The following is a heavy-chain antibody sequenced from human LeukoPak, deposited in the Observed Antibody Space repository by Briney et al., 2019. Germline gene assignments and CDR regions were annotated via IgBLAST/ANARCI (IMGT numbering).Heavy chain of an antibody. Sequence: GGSLRLSCAASGFTFSSYSMNWVRQAPGKGLEWVSSISSSSSYIYYADSVKGRFTISRDNAKNSLYRQMNSLRAEDTAVYYCARGAVADYYFDYWGQGTLVTVSS. CDR3: ARGAVADYYFDY. D-gene: IGHD6-19*01. CDR2: ISSSSSYI. CDR1: GFTFSSYS. J-gene: IGHJ4*02. V-gene: IGHV3-21*01.